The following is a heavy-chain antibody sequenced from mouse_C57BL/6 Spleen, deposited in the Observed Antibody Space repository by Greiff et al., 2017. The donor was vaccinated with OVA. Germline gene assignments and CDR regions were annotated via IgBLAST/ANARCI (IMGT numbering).Heavy chain of an antibody. D-gene: IGHD1-1*01. CDR1: GYTFTSYW. Sequence: QVQLQQPGAELVKPGASVKMSCKASGYTFTSYWITWVKQRPGQGLEWIGDIYPGRGSTTSNEKFKSKATLTVDTSSSTAYMQLRRLTSEDSAVYYGARGDYGSSCVGANDDWGQGTTVTVSS. J-gene: IGHJ4*01. V-gene: IGHV1-55*01. CDR2: IYPGRGST. CDR3: ARGDYGSSCVGANDD.